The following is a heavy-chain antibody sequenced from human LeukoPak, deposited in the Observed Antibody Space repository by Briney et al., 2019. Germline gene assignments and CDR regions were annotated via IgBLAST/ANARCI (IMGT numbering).Heavy chain of an antibody. D-gene: IGHD2-2*01. CDR1: GGSISSYY. V-gene: IGHV4-59*08. J-gene: IGHJ2*01. CDR2: IYYSGST. Sequence: SETLSLTCTVSGGSISSYYWSWIRQPPGKGLEWIGYIYYSGSTNYNPSLKSRVTISVDTSKNQFSLKLSSVTAADTAVYYCARAGVLRSTSCIAPNLFFDLWGRGNLVTVSS. CDR3: ARAGVLRSTSCIAPNLFFDL.